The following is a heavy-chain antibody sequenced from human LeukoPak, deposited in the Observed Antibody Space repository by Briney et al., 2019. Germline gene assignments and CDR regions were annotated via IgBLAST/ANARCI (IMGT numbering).Heavy chain of an antibody. D-gene: IGHD6-19*01. CDR3: AKDIFCSGWYPNWFDP. Sequence: GGSLRLSCAASGFTFDDYAMHWVCQAPGKGLEWVCVTSGNGVSTYYADSVRGRFTISRDNSKNSLYLQMNSLRTEDTALYYCAKDIFCSGWYPNWFDPWGQGTLVTVSS. CDR2: TSGNGVST. J-gene: IGHJ5*02. CDR1: GFTFDDYA. V-gene: IGHV3-43*02.